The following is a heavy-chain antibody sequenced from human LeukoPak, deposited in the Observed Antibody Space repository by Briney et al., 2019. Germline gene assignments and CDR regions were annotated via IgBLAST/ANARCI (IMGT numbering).Heavy chain of an antibody. CDR3: AKDLSSAITSALVLDV. CDR2: ITWNRDNI. CDR1: GFTFDDYA. D-gene: IGHD3-22*01. Sequence: PGGSLRLSCTVSGFTFDDYAMHWVRHTPGKGLEWVAGITWNRDNIGYGDSVKGRFTISRDNVKNVLYLQMNSLGPEDTALYYCAKDLSSAITSALVLDVRGQGTTVIVS. V-gene: IGHV3-9*01. J-gene: IGHJ6*02.